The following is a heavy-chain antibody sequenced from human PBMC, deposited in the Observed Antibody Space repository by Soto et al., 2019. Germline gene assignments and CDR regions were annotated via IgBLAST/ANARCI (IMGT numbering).Heavy chain of an antibody. Sequence: SETLSLTCAVYGGSFSGYYWSWIRQPPGKGLEWIGEINHSGSTNYNPSLKSRVTISVDTSKNQLSLKLSPVTAADTAVYYCARQWCRAKEVGGYDILTGCDAFDIWGQGTMVTVSS. CDR2: INHSGST. CDR3: ARQWCRAKEVGGYDILTGCDAFDI. V-gene: IGHV4-34*01. CDR1: GGSFSGYY. D-gene: IGHD3-9*01. J-gene: IGHJ3*02.